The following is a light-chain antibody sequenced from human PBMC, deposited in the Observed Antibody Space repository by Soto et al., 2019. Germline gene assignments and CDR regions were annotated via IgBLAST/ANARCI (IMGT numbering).Light chain of an antibody. CDR2: GAS. J-gene: IGKJ2*01. CDR1: QSVNFN. V-gene: IGKV3-15*01. Sequence: EIVMTQSPATLSVSPGGRDTLSCRASQSVNFNLAWYQQKPGQSPRLLVYGASTRATGLPVRFSGRGTGTEFILTISGLQFEDFAIYYCQQYNNWPHTFGQGTKVDIK. CDR3: QQYNNWPHT.